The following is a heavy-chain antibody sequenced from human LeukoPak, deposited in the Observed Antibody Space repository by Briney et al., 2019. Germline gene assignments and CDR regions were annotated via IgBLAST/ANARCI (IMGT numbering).Heavy chain of an antibody. J-gene: IGHJ5*01. CDR1: GFTFSDYG. CDR2: IWYDGTNK. CDR3: AKDRGGHSTTADS. D-gene: IGHD3-10*01. V-gene: IGHV3-33*06. Sequence: GGSLRLSCAASGFTFSDYGIHWVRQAPGKGLEWVAVIWYDGTNKYYGDSVKGRFTISRDNSKNTLYLQMNSLRAEDTAVYYCAKDRGGHSTTADSWGQGTLVTVSS.